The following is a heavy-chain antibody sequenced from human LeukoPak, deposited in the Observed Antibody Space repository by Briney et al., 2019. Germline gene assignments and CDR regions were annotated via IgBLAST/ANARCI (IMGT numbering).Heavy chain of an antibody. J-gene: IGHJ4*02. CDR2: IYYSGST. V-gene: IGHV4-59*01. CDR1: GGSISSYY. CDR3: ARAPTVILFDY. Sequence: PSETLSLTCTVSGGSISSYYWSWIRQPPGKGLEWIGYIYYSGSTNYNPSLKSRVTISVDTPKNQFSLKLSSVTAADTAVYYCARAPTVILFDYWGRGTLVTVSS. D-gene: IGHD4-17*01.